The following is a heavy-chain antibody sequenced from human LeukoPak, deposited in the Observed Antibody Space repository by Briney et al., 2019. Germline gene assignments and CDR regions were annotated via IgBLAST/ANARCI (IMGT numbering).Heavy chain of an antibody. V-gene: IGHV4-59*01. D-gene: IGHD1-26*01. CDR3: ARDSGSYLVY. CDR2: VYYSGTT. Sequence: SETLSLTCTVSGGSISSFYWTWIRQPPGKGLEWIGYVYYSGTTNYIPSLKSRVTISVDTSKNQFSLKLSSVTATDTAVYYCARDSGSYLVYWGQGTLVTVSS. CDR1: GGSISSFY. J-gene: IGHJ4*02.